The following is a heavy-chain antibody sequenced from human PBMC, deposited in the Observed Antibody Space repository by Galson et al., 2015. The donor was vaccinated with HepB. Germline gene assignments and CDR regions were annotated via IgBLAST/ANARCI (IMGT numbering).Heavy chain of an antibody. V-gene: IGHV3-74*01. J-gene: IGHJ4*02. D-gene: IGHD3-10*01. CDR1: GFTFRDYW. CDR2: IRGDGADT. CDR3: ARDRVLGSGSLDF. Sequence: SLRLSCAASGFTFRDYWLHWVRQAPGKGLVWVSRIRGDGADTNYADSVKGRFAISRDNANSMLYLQMDGLRVEDTAVYFCARDRVLGSGSLDFWGQGALVTVSS.